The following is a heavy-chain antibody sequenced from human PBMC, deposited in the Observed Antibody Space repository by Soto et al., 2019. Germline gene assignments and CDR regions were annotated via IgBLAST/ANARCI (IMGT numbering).Heavy chain of an antibody. CDR1: GGSISSYY. Sequence: SETLSLTCTVSGGSISSYYWSWIRQPPGKGLEWIGYIYYSGSTNYNPSLKSRVTISVDTSKNQFSLKLSSVTAADTAVYYCARGPKRITRVRNRENWFDPWGQGTLVIVSS. D-gene: IGHD3-10*01. J-gene: IGHJ5*02. CDR2: IYYSGST. CDR3: ARGPKRITRVRNRENWFDP. V-gene: IGHV4-59*01.